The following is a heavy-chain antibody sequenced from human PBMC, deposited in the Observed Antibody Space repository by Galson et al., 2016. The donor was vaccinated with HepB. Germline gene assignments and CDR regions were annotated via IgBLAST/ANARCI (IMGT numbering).Heavy chain of an antibody. Sequence: SLRLSCAASGFTFNTYTMTWVRQAPGKGLEWVSYIRSSSSITYYADSVKGRFSISRDNAKNSLYLQMNSLRAEDTAVYYCARTAGLDSLDVWGQGTTVTVSS. CDR1: GFTFNTYT. V-gene: IGHV3-48*01. D-gene: IGHD3-9*01. CDR2: IRSSSSIT. CDR3: ARTAGLDSLDV. J-gene: IGHJ6*02.